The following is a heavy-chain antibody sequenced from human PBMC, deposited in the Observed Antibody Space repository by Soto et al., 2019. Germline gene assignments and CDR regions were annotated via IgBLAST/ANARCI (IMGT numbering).Heavy chain of an antibody. V-gene: IGHV3-30*18. CDR2: ISYDGSNK. CDR3: AKFAYPFGGVTEFIDY. Sequence: GGSLRLSCAASGFTFSSYGMHWVRQAPGKGLEWVAVISYDGSNKYYADSVKGRFTISRDNSKNTLYLQMNSLRAEDTAVYYCAKFAYPFGGVTEFIDYWGQGTLVTVSS. CDR1: GFTFSSYG. J-gene: IGHJ4*02. D-gene: IGHD3-16*01.